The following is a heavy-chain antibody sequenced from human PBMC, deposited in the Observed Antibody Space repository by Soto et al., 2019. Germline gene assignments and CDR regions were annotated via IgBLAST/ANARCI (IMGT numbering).Heavy chain of an antibody. D-gene: IGHD4-4*01. J-gene: IGHJ4*02. V-gene: IGHV1-3*01. CDR2: INAGNGNT. Sequence: ASVKVSCKASGYTFTSYYMHWVRQAPGQGLEWMGWINAGNGNTKYSQKFQGRVTITRDTSASTAYMELSSLRSEDTAVYYCARELQGLYYFDYWGLGTLVTVSS. CDR3: ARELQGLYYFDY. CDR1: GYTFTSYY.